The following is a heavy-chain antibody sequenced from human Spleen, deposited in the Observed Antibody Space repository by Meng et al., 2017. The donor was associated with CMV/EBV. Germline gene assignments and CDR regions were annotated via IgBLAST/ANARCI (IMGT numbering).Heavy chain of an antibody. V-gene: IGHV4-39*01. Sequence: ESLKISCTVFGDSISSSPYYWGWIRQPPGKGLEWIGSVYYSGSTYYNPSLKSRVTISVDTSKNQFSLKLSSVTAADTAVYYCARRGAYPSWGQGTLVTVSS. CDR3: ARRGAYPS. J-gene: IGHJ5*02. CDR1: GDSISSSPYY. CDR2: VYYSGST. D-gene: IGHD3-16*01.